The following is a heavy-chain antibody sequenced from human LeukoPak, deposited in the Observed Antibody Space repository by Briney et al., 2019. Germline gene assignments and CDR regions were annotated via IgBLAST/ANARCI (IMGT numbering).Heavy chain of an antibody. CDR2: IYPGGSNG. J-gene: IGHJ4*02. CDR1: GFDFTAYG. V-gene: IGHV5-51*01. D-gene: IGHD5-18*01. CDR3: ARHLHSAWFGF. Sequence: GESLRISCKCSGFDFTAYGIAWVRLMPGKGLEWMGNIYPGGSNGRYSPSFQGQVTMSADKSITTVYLQWSSLKASDTAMYYCARHLHSAWFGFWGQGSLVTVSS.